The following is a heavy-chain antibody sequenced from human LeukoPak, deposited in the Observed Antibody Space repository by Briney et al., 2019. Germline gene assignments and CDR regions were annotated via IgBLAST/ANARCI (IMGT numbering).Heavy chain of an antibody. D-gene: IGHD2-15*01. CDR2: IIDSGEST. J-gene: IGHJ4*02. CDR3: AKVDCSGGSCYSRGLQGLYYFDY. CDR1: GFTFSSYA. V-gene: IGHV3-23*01. Sequence: GGSLRLSCAASGFTFSSYAMSWVRQAPGKGLEWGSGIIDSGESTYYANFAKGRFTISRDNSNNTLYLQMNSLRAEDTAVYYCAKVDCSGGSCYSRGLQGLYYFDYWGQGTLLTVSS.